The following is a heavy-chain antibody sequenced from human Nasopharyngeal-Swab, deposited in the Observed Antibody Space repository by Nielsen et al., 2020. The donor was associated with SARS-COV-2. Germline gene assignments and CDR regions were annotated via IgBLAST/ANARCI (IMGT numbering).Heavy chain of an antibody. V-gene: IGHV3-21*01. Sequence: GESLRLSCAASGFTFSSYSMNWVRQAPGKGLEWVSSISSSSSYIYYADSVKGRFTISRDNAKNSLYLQMNSLRAEDTAVYYCARAIVGATGIDYWGQGTLVTVSS. D-gene: IGHD1-26*01. CDR1: GFTFSSYS. J-gene: IGHJ4*02. CDR3: ARAIVGATGIDY. CDR2: ISSSSSYI.